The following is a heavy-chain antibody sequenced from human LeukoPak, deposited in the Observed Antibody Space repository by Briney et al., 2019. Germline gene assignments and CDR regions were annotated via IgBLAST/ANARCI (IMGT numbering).Heavy chain of an antibody. Sequence: SETLSLTCTVSGGSISSYYWSWIRQPPGKGLEWIGYIYYSGSTNYNPSLKSRVTISVDTSKNQFSLELSSVTAADTAVYYCARGYCSSTSCPHMGWFDPWGQGTLVTVSS. J-gene: IGHJ5*02. CDR3: ARGYCSSTSCPHMGWFDP. D-gene: IGHD2-2*01. CDR1: GGSISSYY. CDR2: IYYSGST. V-gene: IGHV4-59*08.